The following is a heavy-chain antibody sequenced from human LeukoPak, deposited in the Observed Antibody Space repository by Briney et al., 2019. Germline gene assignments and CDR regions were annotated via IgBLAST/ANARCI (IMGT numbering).Heavy chain of an antibody. D-gene: IGHD4-17*01. Sequence: PSETLSLTCAVYGGSFSGYYWSWIRQPPGKGLEWIGEINHSGSTNYNPSLKSRVTISVDTSKNQFSLELSSVTAADTAVYYCARVCVTTVTKTNWFDPWGQGTLVTVSS. CDR3: ARVCVTTVTKTNWFDP. J-gene: IGHJ5*02. CDR2: INHSGST. CDR1: GGSFSGYY. V-gene: IGHV4-34*01.